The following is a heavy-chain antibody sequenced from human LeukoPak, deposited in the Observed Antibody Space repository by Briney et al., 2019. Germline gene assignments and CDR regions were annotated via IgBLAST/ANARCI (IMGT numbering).Heavy chain of an antibody. J-gene: IGHJ4*02. CDR3: ARGFTYYYY. Sequence: GGSLRLSWAATGFTVSSNYMSWVRQAPGKGLEWVSVIYSGGSTYYADSVKGRFTISRDNSKNTLYLQMNSLRAEDTAVYYCARGFTYYYYWGQGTLVTVSS. V-gene: IGHV3-53*01. D-gene: IGHD3-10*01. CDR2: IYSGGST. CDR1: GFTVSSNY.